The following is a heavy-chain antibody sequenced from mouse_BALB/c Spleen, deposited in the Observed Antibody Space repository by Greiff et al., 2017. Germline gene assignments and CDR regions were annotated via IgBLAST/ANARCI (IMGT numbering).Heavy chain of an antibody. D-gene: IGHD2-3*01. CDR3: ARFYDWGFDY. CDR2: ISYSGST. Sequence: EVQRVESGPGLVKPSQSLSLTCTVTGYSITSDYAWNWIRQFPGNKLEWMGYISYSGSTSYNPSLKSRISITRDTSKNQFFLQLNSVTTEDTATYYCARFYDWGFDYWGQGTTLTVSS. V-gene: IGHV3-2*02. J-gene: IGHJ2*01. CDR1: GYSITSDYA.